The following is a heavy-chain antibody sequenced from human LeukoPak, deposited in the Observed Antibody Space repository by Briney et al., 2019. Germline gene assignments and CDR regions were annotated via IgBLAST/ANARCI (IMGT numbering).Heavy chain of an antibody. CDR2: IKNDGSEE. J-gene: IGHJ4*02. CDR1: GFTFSRYW. D-gene: IGHD3-10*01. Sequence: GGSLRLSCAASGFTFSRYWMRWVRQAPGKGLEGVANIKNDGSEEYYVDSAKGRFTISRDNARNSLFLQMNSLTVEDAAVYYCARAIRGSAVDTGDRWGQGTLVTASS. V-gene: IGHV3-7*01. CDR3: ARAIRGSAVDTGDR.